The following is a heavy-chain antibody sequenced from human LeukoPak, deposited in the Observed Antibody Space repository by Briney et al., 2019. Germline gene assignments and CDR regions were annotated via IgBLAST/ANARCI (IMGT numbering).Heavy chain of an antibody. CDR3: ARIDSGYDPQGY. D-gene: IGHD5-12*01. CDR1: GFTFSSYG. CDR2: ISYDGSNK. Sequence: PGGSLRLSCAASGFTFSSYGMHWVRQAPGKGLEWVAVISYDGSNKYYADSVKGRFTISRGNSKNTLYLQMNSLRAEDTAVYYCARIDSGYDPQGYWGQGTLVTVSS. V-gene: IGHV3-30*03. J-gene: IGHJ4*02.